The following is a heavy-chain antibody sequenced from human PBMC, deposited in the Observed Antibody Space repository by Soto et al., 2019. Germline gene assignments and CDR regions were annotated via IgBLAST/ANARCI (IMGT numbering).Heavy chain of an antibody. J-gene: IGHJ4*02. CDR3: AKALVPALTAKFGY. V-gene: IGHV3-23*01. CDR1: GFIFNNYA. CDR2: VTASGGGT. D-gene: IGHD5-18*01. Sequence: PGGSLRLSCAASGFIFNNYAMTWFRQAPGKGLEWVSTVTASGGGTFYANSVKGRFTISRDNSRNTLHLQMSSLRVEDTALYYCAKALVPALTAKFGYWGQGTLVTVSS.